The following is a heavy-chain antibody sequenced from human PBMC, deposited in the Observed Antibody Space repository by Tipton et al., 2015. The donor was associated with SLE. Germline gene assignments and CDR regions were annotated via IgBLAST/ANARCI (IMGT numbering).Heavy chain of an antibody. CDR3: ASLNVVATIANF. CDR2: IYSSGSA. J-gene: IGHJ4*02. CDR1: GGSISSGIYS. V-gene: IGHV4-39*07. D-gene: IGHD5-12*01. Sequence: TLSPTCTVSGGSISSGIYSWVRIRQPPGKGLEWIGNIYSSGSAYYNPSLKSRVTISLHTSKNQFSLKLSSVTAADTAVYYCASLNVVATIANFWGQGTLVTVSS.